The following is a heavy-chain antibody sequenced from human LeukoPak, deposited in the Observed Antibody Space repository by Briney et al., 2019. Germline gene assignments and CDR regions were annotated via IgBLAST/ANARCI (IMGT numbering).Heavy chain of an antibody. CDR1: GFTFSRYA. D-gene: IGHD3-22*01. CDR2: ISGSGGST. J-gene: IGHJ4*02. Sequence: PGGSLRLSCAASGFTFSRYAMSWVRQAPGKGLEWVSAISGSGGSTYYADSVKGRFTISRDNSKNTLYLQMNSLRPEDTAVYYCAKARNYYDSSGYYDYWGQGTLVTVSS. V-gene: IGHV3-23*01. CDR3: AKARNYYDSSGYYDY.